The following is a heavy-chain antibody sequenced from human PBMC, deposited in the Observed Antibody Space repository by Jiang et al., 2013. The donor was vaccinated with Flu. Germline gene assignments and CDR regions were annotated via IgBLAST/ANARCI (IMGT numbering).Heavy chain of an antibody. CDR3: ANVVVPAAARLDYGMDV. CDR1: GFIFSDYY. Sequence: VQLVESGGGLVRPGGSLRLSCAASGFIFSDYYMSWIRQAPGKGLEWVSYMSGSGTYTNYADSVRGRFTISRDNAKNSVYLEMTSLRPEDTGVYYCANVVVPAAARLDYGMDVWGQGTTVTVSS. V-gene: IGHV3-11*06. D-gene: IGHD2-2*01. CDR2: MSGSGTYT. J-gene: IGHJ6*02.